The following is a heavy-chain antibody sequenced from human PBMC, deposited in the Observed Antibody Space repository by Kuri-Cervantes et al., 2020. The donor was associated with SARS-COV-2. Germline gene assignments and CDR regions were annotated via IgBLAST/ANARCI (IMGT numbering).Heavy chain of an antibody. J-gene: IGHJ3*02. D-gene: IGHD1-26*01. V-gene: IGHV1-69*04. CDR3: ARMSLLQNDAFDI. CDR1: GGTFSSYA. CDR2: IIPILGTA. Sequence: SVKVSCKASGGTFSSYAISWVRQAPGQGLEWMGRIIPILGTANYAQKFQGRVTVTADKSTSTAYMELSSLRSEDTAVYYCARMSLLQNDAFDIWGQGTMVTVSS.